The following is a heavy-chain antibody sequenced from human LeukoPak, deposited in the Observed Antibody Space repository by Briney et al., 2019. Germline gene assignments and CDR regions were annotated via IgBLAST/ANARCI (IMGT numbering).Heavy chain of an antibody. V-gene: IGHV3-48*02. CDR2: ISGSSSTI. D-gene: IGHD6-13*01. J-gene: IGHJ4*02. CDR3: ARGAAAAVDY. CDR1: GCTFSSYS. Sequence: GGSLRLSCAASGCTFSSYSMNWVRQAPGKGLEWVSYISGSSSTIYYADSVKGRFTISRDNAKNSLYLQMNSLRDGDTAVYYCARGAAAAVDYWGQGTLVTVSS.